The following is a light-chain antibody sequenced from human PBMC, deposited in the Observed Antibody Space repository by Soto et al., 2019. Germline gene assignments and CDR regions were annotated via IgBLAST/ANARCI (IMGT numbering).Light chain of an antibody. V-gene: IGLV1-40*01. J-gene: IGLJ1*01. CDR2: GNT. CDR3: QSYDSSLSGSV. CDR1: SSNLGPGYD. Sequence: QSVLTQPPSGSGAPGQRVTISCTGSSSNLGPGYDVHWYQQLPGTAPKLLIYGNTNRPSGVPDRFSGSKSGTSASLAITGLQAEDEADYYCQSYDSSLSGSVFGTRTKVTVL.